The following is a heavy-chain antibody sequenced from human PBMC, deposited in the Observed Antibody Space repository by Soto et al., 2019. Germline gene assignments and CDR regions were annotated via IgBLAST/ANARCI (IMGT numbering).Heavy chain of an antibody. J-gene: IGHJ6*02. V-gene: IGHV4-59*01. CDR1: GGSISSYY. D-gene: IGHD2-8*01. CDR2: IYYSGNT. Sequence: SETLSLTCTVSGGSISSYYWSWIRQPPGKGLEWIGYIYYSGNTNYNPALKSRVTISIDTSKSQFSLKLSSLTAADTAVYYCAAFGCTTSACHSYYYYGMDVWGQGTTVTAP. CDR3: AAFGCTTSACHSYYYYGMDV.